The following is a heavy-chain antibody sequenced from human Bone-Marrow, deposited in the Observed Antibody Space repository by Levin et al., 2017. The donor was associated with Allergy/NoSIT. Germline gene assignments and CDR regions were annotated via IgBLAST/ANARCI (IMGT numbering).Heavy chain of an antibody. J-gene: IGHJ6*02. CDR3: ARVLYSSYYGGLDV. V-gene: IGHV4-59*01. CDR2: IYYGGGT. D-gene: IGHD3-22*01. CDR1: GASISSYY. Sequence: SETLSLTCSVSGASISSYYCTWIRQPPGKGLEWIGNIYYGGGTNYNPSLESRVTMSVDTSKNQFHLKLTSVTAADTAVSYCARVLYSSYYGGLDVWGQGTTVTVSS.